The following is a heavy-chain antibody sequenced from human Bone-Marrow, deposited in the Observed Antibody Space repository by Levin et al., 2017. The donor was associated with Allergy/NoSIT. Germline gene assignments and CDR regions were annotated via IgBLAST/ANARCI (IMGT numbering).Heavy chain of an antibody. J-gene: IGHJ4*02. CDR2: ISGSNSPI. CDR3: ARARYSGSYNWDY. V-gene: IGHV3-48*02. CDR1: GFTFSTYS. Sequence: LGESLKISCAASGFTFSTYSMNWVRQAPGKGLEWVSYISGSNSPIYYADSVKGRFTISRDNAKNSLYLQMKSLRDEDTAVYYCARARYSGSYNWDYWGQGTLVTVSS. D-gene: IGHD1-26*01.